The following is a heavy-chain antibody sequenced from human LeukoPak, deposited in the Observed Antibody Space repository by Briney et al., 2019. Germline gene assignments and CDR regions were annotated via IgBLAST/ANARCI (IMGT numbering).Heavy chain of an antibody. CDR1: GYTFTGYY. CDR2: INPNSGGT. Sequence: ASVKVSCKASGYTFTGYYMHWVRQAPGQGLEWMGRINPNSGGTNYAQKFQGRVTITADESTRTAYMELSRLRSEDTAVYYCARASSDDTAMATPFAYWGQGTLVTVSS. V-gene: IGHV1-2*06. J-gene: IGHJ4*02. CDR3: ARASSDDTAMATPFAY. D-gene: IGHD5-18*01.